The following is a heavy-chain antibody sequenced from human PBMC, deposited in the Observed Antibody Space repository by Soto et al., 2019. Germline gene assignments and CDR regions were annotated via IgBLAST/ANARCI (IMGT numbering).Heavy chain of an antibody. J-gene: IGHJ2*01. CDR2: IGTAGDT. D-gene: IGHD2-15*01. CDR1: GFTFSSYD. CDR3: ARDRSGWYFDL. Sequence: GSLRLSCAASGFTFSSYDMHWVRQATGKGLEWVSAIGTAGDTYYPGSVKGRFTISRENAKNSLYLQMNSLRAGDTAVYYCARDRSGWYFDLWGRGTLVTVSS. V-gene: IGHV3-13*01.